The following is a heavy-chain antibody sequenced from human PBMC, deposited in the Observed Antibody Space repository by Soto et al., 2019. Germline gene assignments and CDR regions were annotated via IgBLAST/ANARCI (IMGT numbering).Heavy chain of an antibody. Sequence: QVQLVESGGGVVQPGRSLRLSCAASGFTFSSYGMHWVRQAPGKGLEWVAVISYDGSNKYYADSVKGRFTISRDNSKNTLYLQMNSLRAEDTAVYYCAKDGPHLVLLWFGELNYWGQGTLVTVSS. V-gene: IGHV3-30*18. J-gene: IGHJ4*02. CDR3: AKDGPHLVLLWFGELNY. D-gene: IGHD3-10*01. CDR2: ISYDGSNK. CDR1: GFTFSSYG.